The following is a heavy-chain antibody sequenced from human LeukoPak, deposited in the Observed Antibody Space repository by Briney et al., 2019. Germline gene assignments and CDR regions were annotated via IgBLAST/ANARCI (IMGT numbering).Heavy chain of an antibody. CDR2: IHYSGST. Sequence: SETLSLTCTVSGGSITPYYWSWIRQPPGKGLEWIGYIHYSGSTDYNPSLKSRFTISVDTSKNQFSLKLSSVTAADTAVYYCARGGGPGLRYFDWLIDYWGQGTLVTVSS. D-gene: IGHD3-9*01. J-gene: IGHJ4*02. CDR3: ARGGGPGLRYFDWLIDY. CDR1: GGSITPYY. V-gene: IGHV4-59*12.